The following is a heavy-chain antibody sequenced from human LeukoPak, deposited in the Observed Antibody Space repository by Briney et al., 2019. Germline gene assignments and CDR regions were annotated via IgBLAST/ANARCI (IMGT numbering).Heavy chain of an antibody. CDR1: GGSISSYY. CDR2: IYYSGST. J-gene: IGHJ6*03. D-gene: IGHD6-13*01. CDR3: ARVIIAAAGSYGVYYYYMDV. Sequence: SETLSLTCTVSGGSISSYYWSWIRQPPGKGLEWIGYIYYSGSTNYNPSLKSRVTTSVDTSKNQFSLKLSSVTAADTAVYYCARVIIAAAGSYGVYYYYMDVWGKGTTVPVSS. V-gene: IGHV4-59*01.